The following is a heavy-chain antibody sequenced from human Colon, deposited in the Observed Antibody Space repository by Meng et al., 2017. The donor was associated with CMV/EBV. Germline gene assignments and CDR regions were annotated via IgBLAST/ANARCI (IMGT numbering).Heavy chain of an antibody. D-gene: IGHD5-24*01. V-gene: IGHV4-34*01. CDR2: INHSGST. CDR1: GGSFSGYY. Sequence: GSLRLSCAVYGGSFSGYYWSWIRQPPGKGLEWIGEINHSGSTNYNPSLKSRVTISVDTSKNQFSLKLSSVTAADTAVYYCARDQFYYFDYWGQGTLVTVSS. J-gene: IGHJ4*02. CDR3: ARDQFYYFDY.